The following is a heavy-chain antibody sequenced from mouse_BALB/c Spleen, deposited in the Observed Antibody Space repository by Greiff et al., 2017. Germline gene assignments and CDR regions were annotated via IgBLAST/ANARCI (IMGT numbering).Heavy chain of an antibody. CDR1: GYSITSDYA. J-gene: IGHJ1*01. D-gene: IGHD2-1*01. CDR3: ARNGNYVDFDV. Sequence: EVNLVESGPGLVKPSQSLSLTCTVTGYSITSDYAWNWIRQFPGNKLEWMGYISYSGSTSYNPSLKSRISITRDTSKNQFFLQLNSVTTEDTATYYCARNGNYVDFDVWGAGTTVTVSS. CDR2: ISYSGST. V-gene: IGHV3-2*02.